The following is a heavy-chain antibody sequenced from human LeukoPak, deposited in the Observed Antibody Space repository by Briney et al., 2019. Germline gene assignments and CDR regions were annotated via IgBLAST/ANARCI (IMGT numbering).Heavy chain of an antibody. V-gene: IGHV3-30*14. CDR2: ISYDGSNK. CDR1: GFTFSSYA. D-gene: IGHD3-22*01. J-gene: IGHJ4*02. Sequence: GRSLRLSCAASGFTFSSYAMHWVRQAPGKGLEWVAVISYDGSNKYYADSVKGRFTISRDNSKNTMYLQMNSLRADDTAVYYCARVDSSGYYKNYFDYWGQGTLVTVSS. CDR3: ARVDSSGYYKNYFDY.